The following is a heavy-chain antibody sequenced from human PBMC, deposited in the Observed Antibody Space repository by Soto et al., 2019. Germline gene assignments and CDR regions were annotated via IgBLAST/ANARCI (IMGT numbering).Heavy chain of an antibody. V-gene: IGHV1-58*02. CDR1: GFTFTTSA. J-gene: IGHJ6*02. CDR2: IVVGSGHI. CDR3: ARVEHENYGMDL. D-gene: IGHD2-2*01. Sequence: SVKVSCKASGFTFTTSAMQWVRQARGQRLEWIGWIVVGSGHINYAQQFHERVTITADKSTNTAYMELTSLKSDDTAVYYCARVEHENYGMDLWDQGTTVTVSS.